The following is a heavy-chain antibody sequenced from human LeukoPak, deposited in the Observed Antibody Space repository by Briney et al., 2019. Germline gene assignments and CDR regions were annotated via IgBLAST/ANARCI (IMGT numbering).Heavy chain of an antibody. Sequence: GGSLRLSCTASGFAFDEHGMSWVRQVPGKGLEWVSGINWSGGSTGYADPLRGRFTISRDNAKNSLYLQMDSLRAEDTALYYCARAPITSPFYFDYWGQGTLVTVSS. CDR1: GFAFDEHG. V-gene: IGHV3-20*04. D-gene: IGHD2-2*01. CDR3: ARAPITSPFYFDY. CDR2: INWSGGST. J-gene: IGHJ4*02.